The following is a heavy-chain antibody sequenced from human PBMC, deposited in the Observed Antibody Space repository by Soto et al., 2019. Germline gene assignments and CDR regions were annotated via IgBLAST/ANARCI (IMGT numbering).Heavy chain of an antibody. V-gene: IGHV3-33*01. CDR3: AREMGSGSYYQIDY. J-gene: IGHJ4*02. D-gene: IGHD3-10*01. CDR1: GFTFSSYG. CDR2: TWYDGSNK. Sequence: WGSLRLSCAASGFTFSSYGMHWVRQAPGKGLEWVAVTWYDGSNKDYADSVKGRFTISRDNSKNTLYLQMNSLRAEDTAVYYCAREMGSGSYYQIDYWGQGTLVTVSS.